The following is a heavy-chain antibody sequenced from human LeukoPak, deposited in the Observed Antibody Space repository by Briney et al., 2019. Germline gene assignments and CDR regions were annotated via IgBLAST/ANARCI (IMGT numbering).Heavy chain of an antibody. J-gene: IGHJ4*02. CDR1: GFTFSTYE. CDR3: ARELMVRGIIRKNFDS. D-gene: IGHD3-10*01. Sequence: GGSLRLSCAASGFTFSTYEMHWVRQAPGKGLEWVSYISSSGRPIYYADSVRGRFTISRDNAKNSLYLQMNSLRAEDTAVYYCARELMVRGIIRKNFDSWGQGTLVTVSS. V-gene: IGHV3-48*03. CDR2: ISSSGRPI.